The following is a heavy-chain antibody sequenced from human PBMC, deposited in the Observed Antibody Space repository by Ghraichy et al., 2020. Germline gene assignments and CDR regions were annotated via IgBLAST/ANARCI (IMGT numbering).Heavy chain of an antibody. CDR2: IRDDGSNE. J-gene: IGHJ4*02. Sequence: GGSLRLSCAASRFTFRDYGMHWVRQAPGKGLEWVAFIRDDGSNEYYADSVKGRFTISRDNSQNTLYLQMYTLRAEDTAVYYCAKNLHPKWELLVFDYWGQGTLVTVSS. CDR1: RFTFRDYG. V-gene: IGHV3-30*02. D-gene: IGHD1-26*01. CDR3: AKNLHPKWELLVFDY.